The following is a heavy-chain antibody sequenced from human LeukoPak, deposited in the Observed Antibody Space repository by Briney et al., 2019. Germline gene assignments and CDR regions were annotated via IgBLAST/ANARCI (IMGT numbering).Heavy chain of an antibody. V-gene: IGHV3-30*02. CDR2: IRSDGNNK. CDR1: GFTFTTYG. D-gene: IGHD3-22*01. J-gene: IGHJ4*02. Sequence: GGSLRLSCVVSGFTFTTYGMHWVRQAPGKGLEWVAFIRSDGNNKYYADSVKGRFTISRDNSKNTLYLQMNSLRAEDTAVYYCAKKGYYDGSGYYMYYFDHWGQGTLVTVSS. CDR3: AKKGYYDGSGYYMYYFDH.